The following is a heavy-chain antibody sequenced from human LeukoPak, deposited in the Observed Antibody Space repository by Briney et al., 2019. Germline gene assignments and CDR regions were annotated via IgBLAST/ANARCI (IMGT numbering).Heavy chain of an antibody. CDR1: GYTFTSYG. D-gene: IGHD3-10*01. V-gene: IGHV1-18*01. J-gene: IGHJ4*02. CDR3: ATTYYYGSGSYSPFDY. Sequence: ASVKVSCKASGYTFTSYGISWVRQAPGQGLEWMGWISAYNGNTNYAQKLQGRVTMTTDTSTSTAYMELRSLRSDDTAVYYCATTYYYGSGSYSPFDYWGQGTLVTVSS. CDR2: ISAYNGNT.